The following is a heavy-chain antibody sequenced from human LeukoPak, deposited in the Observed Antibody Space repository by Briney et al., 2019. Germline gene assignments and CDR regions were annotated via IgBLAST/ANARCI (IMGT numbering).Heavy chain of an antibody. CDR1: GFTFSSYG. CDR2: ISYDGSNK. V-gene: IGHV3-30*18. J-gene: IGHJ4*02. Sequence: GGSLRLSCAASGFTFSSYGMHWVRQAPGKGLEWVAVISYDGSNKYYADSVKGRFTISRDNSENTLYLQMNSLRAEDTAVYYCAKDTPGLDYWGQGTLVTVSS. CDR3: AKDTPGLDY.